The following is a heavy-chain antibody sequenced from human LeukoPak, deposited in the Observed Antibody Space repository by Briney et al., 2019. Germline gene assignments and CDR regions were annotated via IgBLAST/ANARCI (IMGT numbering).Heavy chain of an antibody. J-gene: IGHJ4*02. Sequence: GRSLRLSCADSGFTFSRHWMDCVRQAPGKGLEWVANINEDGSVKNYVDSVRGRFTVSRDNAKNSLYLQMNSLRGEDTAVYYCMAESSSPWEGYWGQGTLVTVSS. V-gene: IGHV3-7*01. CDR3: MAESSSPWEGY. D-gene: IGHD6-6*01. CDR2: INEDGSVK. CDR1: GFTFSRHW.